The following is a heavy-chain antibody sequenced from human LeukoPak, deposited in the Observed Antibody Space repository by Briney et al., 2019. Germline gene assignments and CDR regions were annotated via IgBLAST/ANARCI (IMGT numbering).Heavy chain of an antibody. D-gene: IGHD3-3*01. Sequence: GASVKVSCKASGYTFTSYYMHWVRQAPGQGLEWMGIINPSGGSTSYAQKFQGRVTMTRDMSTSTVYMELTSVTAADTAVYYCARGGVRGVVWFDPWGQGTLVTVSS. CDR2: INPSGGST. J-gene: IGHJ5*02. CDR3: ARGGVRGVVWFDP. V-gene: IGHV1-46*01. CDR1: GYTFTSYY.